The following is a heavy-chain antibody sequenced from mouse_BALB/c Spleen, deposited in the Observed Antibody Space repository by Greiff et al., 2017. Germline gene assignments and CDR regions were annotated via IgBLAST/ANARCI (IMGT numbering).Heavy chain of an antibody. CDR1: GFNIKDTY. CDR3: ARGVTATSPFAY. J-gene: IGHJ3*01. V-gene: IGHV14-3*02. D-gene: IGHD2-2*01. Sequence: EVQLQQSGAELVRPGALVKLSCKASGFNIKDTYMHWVKQRPEQGLEWIGRIDPANGNTKYDPKFQGQATITADTSSNTAYLQLSSLTSEDTAVYYCARGVTATSPFAYWGQGTLVTVSA. CDR2: IDPANGNT.